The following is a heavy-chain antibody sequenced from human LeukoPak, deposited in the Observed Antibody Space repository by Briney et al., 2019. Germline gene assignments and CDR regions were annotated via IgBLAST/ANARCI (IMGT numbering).Heavy chain of an antibody. Sequence: RGSLRLSCAASGFTFGHFGMSWVRQAPGKGLELVSAVTGSSTTTSYAGSVTGRFTISRDNSQSILSLQMNSLTAEDTAIYFCVKPARVGTTTAFDIWGQGTMVSVS. CDR2: VTGSSTTT. V-gene: IGHV3-23*01. CDR3: VKPARVGTTTAFDI. D-gene: IGHD1-26*01. CDR1: GFTFGHFG. J-gene: IGHJ3*02.